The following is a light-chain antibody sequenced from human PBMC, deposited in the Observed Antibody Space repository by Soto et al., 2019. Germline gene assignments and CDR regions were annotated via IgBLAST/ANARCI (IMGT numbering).Light chain of an antibody. CDR3: TSYTSSNTIGV. CDR1: SSDVGTYNY. Sequence: QSVLTQPASVSGSPGQSITISCTGTSSDVGTYNYVSWYQQHPGKAPKLMIYEVSNRPSGVSNRFSGSKSGNTASLTISGLQDEDEADYYCTSYTSSNTIGVFGGGTKLTVL. J-gene: IGLJ2*01. CDR2: EVS. V-gene: IGLV2-14*01.